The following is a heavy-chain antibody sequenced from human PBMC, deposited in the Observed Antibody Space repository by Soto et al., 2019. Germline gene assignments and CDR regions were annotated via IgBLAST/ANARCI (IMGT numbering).Heavy chain of an antibody. J-gene: IGHJ4*02. Sequence: SETLSLTCAVSGGSISSGGYSWSWIRQPPGKGLEWIGYIYHSGSTYYNPSLKSRVTISVDRSKNQFSLKLSSVTAADTAVYYCDRDNWNYGLDYWGPGTMLTVYS. D-gene: IGHD1-7*01. CDR1: GGSISSGGYS. CDR2: IYHSGST. CDR3: DRDNWNYGLDY. V-gene: IGHV4-30-2*01.